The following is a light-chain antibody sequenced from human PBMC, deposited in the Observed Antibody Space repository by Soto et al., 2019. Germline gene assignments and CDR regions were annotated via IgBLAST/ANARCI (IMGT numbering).Light chain of an antibody. CDR1: QRLSASD. CDR2: GVS. Sequence: EIVLTQSPGTLSLSPGQRATLSCRASQRLSASDIAWYQQKPGQAPRLLISGVSSRATGTPDRFSGSGSGTNFTLTISSLEPEDFAVFYCHQYGISPPTFGPGTKVDIK. V-gene: IGKV3-20*01. CDR3: HQYGISPPT. J-gene: IGKJ1*01.